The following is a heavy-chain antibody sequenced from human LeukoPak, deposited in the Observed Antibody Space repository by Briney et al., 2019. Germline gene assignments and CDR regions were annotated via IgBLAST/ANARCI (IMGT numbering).Heavy chain of an antibody. Sequence: SETLSLTCTVSSGSISGYYLSWIRQPPGTGLEWIGYIYYSGSTNYNPPLKSRVTMSVDTSTNQFFLKLSSVTAADTAVYYCVRTNNPDFYDDWGQGTLVTVSS. J-gene: IGHJ4*02. CDR2: IYYSGST. V-gene: IGHV4-59*01. CDR3: VRTNNPDFYDD. CDR1: SGSISGYY.